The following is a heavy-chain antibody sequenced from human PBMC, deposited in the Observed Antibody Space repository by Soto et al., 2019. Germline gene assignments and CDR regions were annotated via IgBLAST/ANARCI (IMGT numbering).Heavy chain of an antibody. CDR3: TKGSYSGFYSDFDS. Sequence: QVQLVESGGGVVQPGRSLRLSCAASGFTFSSYGMYWVRQAPGKGLEWVAGISYDGSNKYYADSVKGRFTISRDNSRNTLYLQMTSLGAEDTAVYYCTKGSYSGFYSDFDSWGQGTLVTVSS. J-gene: IGHJ4*02. CDR1: GFTFSSYG. CDR2: ISYDGSNK. V-gene: IGHV3-30*18. D-gene: IGHD1-26*01.